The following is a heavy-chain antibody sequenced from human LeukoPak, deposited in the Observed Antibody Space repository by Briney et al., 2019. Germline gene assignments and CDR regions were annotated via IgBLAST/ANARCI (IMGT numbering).Heavy chain of an antibody. D-gene: IGHD4-23*01. CDR3: ARHDYGGNHRFDY. CDR1: GGSVNSGSYY. V-gene: IGHV4-61*01. J-gene: IGHJ4*02. Sequence: SETLSLTCTVSGGSVNSGSYYWSWIRQPPGKGLDWIGYIYYTGNTNYNPSLKSRVTISVDMSKNQFSLKLNSVTAADAAVYFCARHDYGGNHRFDYWGQGTLATVSS. CDR2: IYYTGNT.